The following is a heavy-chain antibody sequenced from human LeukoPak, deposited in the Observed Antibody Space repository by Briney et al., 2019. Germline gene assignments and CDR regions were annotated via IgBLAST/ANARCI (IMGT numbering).Heavy chain of an antibody. Sequence: GGPLRLSCAASGFTFSSYGMHWVRQAPGKGLEWVAVISYDGSNKYYADSVKGRFTISRDNSKNTLYLQMNSLRAEDTAVYYCAKGSKVGATNTGYFDYWGQGTLVTVSS. J-gene: IGHJ4*02. CDR2: ISYDGSNK. V-gene: IGHV3-30*18. CDR3: AKGSKVGATNTGYFDY. CDR1: GFTFSSYG. D-gene: IGHD1-26*01.